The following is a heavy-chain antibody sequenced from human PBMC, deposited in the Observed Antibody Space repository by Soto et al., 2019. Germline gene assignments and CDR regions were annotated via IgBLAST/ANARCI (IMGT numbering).Heavy chain of an antibody. D-gene: IGHD2-15*01. J-gene: IGHJ6*02. CDR3: AKGDIVVVVAATPRYYGMDV. V-gene: IGHV3-74*01. CDR1: GFTFSSYW. Sequence: EVQLVESGGGLVQPGGSLRLSCAASGFTFSSYWMHWVRQAPGKGLVWVSRINSDGSSTSYADSVKGRFTISRDNAKNTLYLQMNSLRAEDTAVYYCAKGDIVVVVAATPRYYGMDVWGQGTTVTVSS. CDR2: INSDGSST.